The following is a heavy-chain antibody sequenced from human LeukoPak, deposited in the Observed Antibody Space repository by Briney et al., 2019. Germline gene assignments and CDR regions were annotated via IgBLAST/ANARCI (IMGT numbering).Heavy chain of an antibody. D-gene: IGHD5-18*01. V-gene: IGHV3-9*01. CDR1: GFTFDDYA. J-gene: IGHJ4*02. CDR3: AKVREDGYSYGYGWYFDY. Sequence: PGMSLRLSCEASGFTFDDYAMHWVRQAPGKGLEWVSGISWNSGIIVYADSVKGRFTISRDNSKNTLYLQMNSLRAEDTAVYYCAKVREDGYSYGYGWYFDYWGQGTLVTVSS. CDR2: ISWNSGII.